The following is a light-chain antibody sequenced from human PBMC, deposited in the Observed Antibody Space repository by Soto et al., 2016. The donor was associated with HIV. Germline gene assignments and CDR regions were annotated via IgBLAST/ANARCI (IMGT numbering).Light chain of an antibody. Sequence: DIVMTQTPLSSPVTLGQPASISCRSSQSLVHRDGNTYLSWLQQRPGQPPRLLIYMISNRFSGVPDRFSGSGAGTDFTLKISRVEAEDVGVYYCMQGTHWPPWTFGQGTKVEI. CDR3: MQGTHWPPWT. CDR2: MIS. CDR1: QSLVHRDGNTY. J-gene: IGKJ1*01. V-gene: IGKV2-24*01.